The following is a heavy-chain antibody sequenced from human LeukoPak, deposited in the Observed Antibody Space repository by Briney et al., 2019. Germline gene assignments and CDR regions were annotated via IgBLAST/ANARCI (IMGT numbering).Heavy chain of an antibody. V-gene: IGHV4-39*01. CDR2: IYYSGST. Sequence: SETLSLTCTVSGGSISSSSYYWVWLRQPPGKGLEWIGSIYYSGSTYYNPSLTSRVTISVDTSKNQFSLELTSVTAADTAVYYCARHSGSGSYHSPFGNWGQGTLVTVSS. J-gene: IGHJ4*02. CDR3: ARHSGSGSYHSPFGN. CDR1: GGSISSSSYY. D-gene: IGHD3-10*01.